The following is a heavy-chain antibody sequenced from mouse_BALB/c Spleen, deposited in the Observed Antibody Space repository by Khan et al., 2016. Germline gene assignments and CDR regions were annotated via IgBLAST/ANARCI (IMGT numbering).Heavy chain of an antibody. CDR2: ISYSGST. V-gene: IGHV3-2*02. J-gene: IGHJ2*01. Sequence: EVQLQESGPGLVKPSQSLSLTCTVTGYSITSDYVWNWIRQFPGDNLEWLGFISYSGSTIYNPSLKSRISITRDTSKNQFFLQLNSMTTDDTAIYYWAVMHYYGYFDYWGQGTTLTVSS. D-gene: IGHD1-2*01. CDR1: GYSITSDYV. CDR3: AVMHYYGYFDY.